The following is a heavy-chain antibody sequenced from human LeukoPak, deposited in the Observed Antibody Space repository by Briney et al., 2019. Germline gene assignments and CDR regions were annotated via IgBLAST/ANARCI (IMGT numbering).Heavy chain of an antibody. J-gene: IGHJ3*02. CDR3: ARVARDIVVVVAADDAFDI. CDR1: GFTFSSYG. V-gene: IGHV3-30*03. Sequence: GGSLRLSCAASGFTFSSYGMHWVRQAPGKGLEWVAVISYDGSNKYYADSVKGRFTISRDNSKNTLYLQMNSLRAEDTAVYYCARVARDIVVVVAADDAFDIWGQGTMVTVSS. CDR2: ISYDGSNK. D-gene: IGHD2-15*01.